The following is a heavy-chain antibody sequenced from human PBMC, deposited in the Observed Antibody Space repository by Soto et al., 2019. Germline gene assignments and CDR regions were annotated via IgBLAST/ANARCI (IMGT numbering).Heavy chain of an antibody. V-gene: IGHV4-31*03. Sequence: QVQLQESGPGLVKPSQTLSLTCTVSGGSISSGGYYWSWIRQHPGKGLEWIGYIYYSGSTYYNPSRKSRVTISVDTSKNQFSLKLSSVTAADTAVYYCARARTTVTTWSYGTVVWFDPWGQGTLVTVSS. CDR3: ARARTTVTTWSYGTVVWFDP. CDR2: IYYSGST. D-gene: IGHD4-17*01. J-gene: IGHJ5*02. CDR1: GGSISSGGYY.